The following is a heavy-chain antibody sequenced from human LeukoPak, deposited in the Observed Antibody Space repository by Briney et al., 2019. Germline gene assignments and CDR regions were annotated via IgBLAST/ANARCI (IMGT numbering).Heavy chain of an antibody. CDR2: IYTSGST. J-gene: IGHJ4*02. CDR3: ARGSGSYFPD. V-gene: IGHV4-4*07. CDR1: GDSISSYY. D-gene: IGHD1-26*01. Sequence: SETLSLTCTVSGDSISSYYWNWIRQPAGKGLEWIGRIYTSGSTNYNPSLKSRVTMSVDTYKNQFSLKLTSVSAADTAVYYCARGSGSYFPDWGQGTLVTVSS.